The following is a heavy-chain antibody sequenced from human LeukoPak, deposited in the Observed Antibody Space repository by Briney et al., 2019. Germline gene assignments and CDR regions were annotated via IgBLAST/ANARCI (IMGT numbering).Heavy chain of an antibody. V-gene: IGHV3-21*01. D-gene: IGHD3-9*01. CDR1: GFTLSSYW. Sequence: GGSLRLSCAASGFTLSSYWMTWVRQAPGKGLEWVSSISSSSSYIYYADSVKGRFTISRDNAKNSLYLQMNILRAEDTAVYYCARTLHDILTGYYYFYFDYWGQGTLVTVSS. J-gene: IGHJ4*02. CDR3: ARTLHDILTGYYYFYFDY. CDR2: ISSSSSYI.